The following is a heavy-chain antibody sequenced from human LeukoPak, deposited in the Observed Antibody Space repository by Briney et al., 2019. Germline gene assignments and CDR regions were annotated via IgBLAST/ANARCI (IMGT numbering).Heavy chain of an antibody. D-gene: IGHD2-2*01. CDR1: GYTFTGFY. CDR2: LIPSRGTP. V-gene: IGHV1-46*01. J-gene: IGHJ4*02. Sequence: ASVNVSCKASGYTFTGFYIHWVRQAPGQGLEWMAKLIPSRGTPSYAQKFQGRVTVTSDTSTSTVHMELSSLRSDDSAVYYCARGPHQHSDSWGQGTLVSVSS. CDR3: ARGPHQHSDS.